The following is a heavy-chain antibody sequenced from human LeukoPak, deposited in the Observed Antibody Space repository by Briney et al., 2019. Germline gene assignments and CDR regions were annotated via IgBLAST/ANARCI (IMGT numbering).Heavy chain of an antibody. CDR2: INPSGGGT. CDR3: ARRGYSGYCDY. J-gene: IGHJ4*02. CDR1: EYTFTSYY. Sequence: GASVKVSCKASEYTFTSYYMHWVRQAPGQGLEWMGVINPSGGGTTYAQKFQGRVTMTRDTSTSTVYMELSSLRSEDTAVHYCARRGYSGYCDYWGQGTLVTVSS. V-gene: IGHV1-46*01. D-gene: IGHD5-12*01.